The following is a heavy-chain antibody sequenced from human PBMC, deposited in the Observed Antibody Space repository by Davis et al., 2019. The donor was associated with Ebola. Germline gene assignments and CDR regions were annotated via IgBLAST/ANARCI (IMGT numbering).Heavy chain of an antibody. Sequence: PGGSLRLSCAVYGGSFSGYYWSWIRQPPGKGLEWIGEINHSGSTNYNPSLKSRVTISVDTSKNQFSLKLSSVTAADTAVYYCARAARHAVAGIGFDYWGQGTLVTVSS. D-gene: IGHD6-19*01. J-gene: IGHJ4*02. CDR3: ARAARHAVAGIGFDY. V-gene: IGHV4-34*01. CDR2: INHSGST. CDR1: GGSFSGYY.